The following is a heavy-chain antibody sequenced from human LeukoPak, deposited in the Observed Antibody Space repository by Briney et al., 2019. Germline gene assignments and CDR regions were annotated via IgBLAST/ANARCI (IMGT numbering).Heavy chain of an antibody. J-gene: IGHJ5*02. V-gene: IGHV3-11*01. CDR3: ARDGGTWLQKGTWFDP. CDR1: GFTFSYYY. CDR2: ISSSGSTI. Sequence: GGSLRLSCAASGFTFSYYYMSWIRQAPGKGLEWVSYISSSGSTIYYADSVKGRFTISRDNAKNSLYLQMNSLRAEDTAVYYCARDGGTWLQKGTWFDPWGQGTLVTVSS. D-gene: IGHD6-19*01.